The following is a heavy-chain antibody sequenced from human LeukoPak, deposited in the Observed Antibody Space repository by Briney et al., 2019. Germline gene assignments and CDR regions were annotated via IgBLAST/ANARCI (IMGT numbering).Heavy chain of an antibody. CDR1: GYTFTGYY. Sequence: ASVKVSCKASGYTFTGYYMHWARQAPGQGLEWMGWINPNSGGTNYAQKFQGRVTMTRDTSISTAYMELSRLRSDDTAVYYCARSYSSSWYYFDYWGQGTLVTVSS. V-gene: IGHV1-2*02. J-gene: IGHJ4*02. D-gene: IGHD6-13*01. CDR2: INPNSGGT. CDR3: ARSYSSSWYYFDY.